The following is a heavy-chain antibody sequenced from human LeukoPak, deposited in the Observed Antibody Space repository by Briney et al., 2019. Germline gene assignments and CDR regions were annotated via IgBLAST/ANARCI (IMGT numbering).Heavy chain of an antibody. CDR2: ISGSGGST. CDR1: GFTFSSYA. D-gene: IGHD3-10*01. J-gene: IGHJ4*02. Sequence: GGSLRLSCAASGFTFSSYAMSWVRQAPGKGLEWVSAISGSGGSTYYADSVKGRFTISRDNSKNTLYLQMTSLRAEDTAVYYCAKDERTSVYYGSGSYPAYWGQGTLVTVSS. V-gene: IGHV3-23*01. CDR3: AKDERTSVYYGSGSYPAY.